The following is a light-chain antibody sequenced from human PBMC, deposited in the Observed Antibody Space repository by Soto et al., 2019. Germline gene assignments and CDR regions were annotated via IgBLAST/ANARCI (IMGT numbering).Light chain of an antibody. V-gene: IGLV2-14*03. J-gene: IGLJ3*02. CDR2: DVS. CDR3: CAWGVASAPVL. Sequence: QSALTQPASVSGSPGHSITISCTGTSRDVGAYNYVSWYQHHPGKAPKLMIYDVSHRPSGFSERFSGSKSGNTDSLTISGRHAEHEADYNCCAWGVASAPVLFRGGTKLTDL. CDR1: SRDVGAYNY.